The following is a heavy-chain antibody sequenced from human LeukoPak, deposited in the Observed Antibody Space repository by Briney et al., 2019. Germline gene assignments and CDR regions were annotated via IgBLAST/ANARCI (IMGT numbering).Heavy chain of an antibody. J-gene: IGHJ3*02. D-gene: IGHD3-9*01. V-gene: IGHV1-24*01. Sequence: ASVKVSCKVSGYTLTELSIHWVRQAPGKGLEWMEGFDPEDGERVYAQKFRDRVTMTEDTSTDTAYMELSSLRSEDTAVYYCATDRGIRYFDWSIWGQGTMVTVSS. CDR3: ATDRGIRYFDWSI. CDR2: FDPEDGER. CDR1: GYTLTELS.